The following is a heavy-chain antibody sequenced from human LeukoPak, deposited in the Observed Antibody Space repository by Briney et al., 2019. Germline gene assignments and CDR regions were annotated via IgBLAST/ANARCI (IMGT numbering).Heavy chain of an antibody. D-gene: IGHD1-26*01. CDR1: GFTFSNRW. CDR2: IKGDGSSI. V-gene: IGHV3-74*01. J-gene: IGHJ4*02. Sequence: PGGSLRLSCAASGFTFSNRWMHWVRQTPGKGLVWVSRIKGDGSSISHADSVKGRFTISRDNAKNTLDLQMNNLRVEDTAVYYCVRDGVGAPPFDYWGEGVLVTVSS. CDR3: VRDGVGAPPFDY.